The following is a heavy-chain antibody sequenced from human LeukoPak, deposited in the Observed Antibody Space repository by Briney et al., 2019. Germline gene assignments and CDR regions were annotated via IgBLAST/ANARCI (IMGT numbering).Heavy chain of an antibody. Sequence: PSETLSLTCAVSGYSISSGYYWGWIRQPPGKGLEWIGEINHSGSTNYNPSLKSRVTISVDTSKNQFSLKLSSVTAADTAVYYCARGLASGYPPIPFDYWGQGTLVTVSS. J-gene: IGHJ4*02. CDR2: INHSGST. V-gene: IGHV4-38-2*01. CDR1: GYSISSGYY. CDR3: ARGLASGYPPIPFDY. D-gene: IGHD3-3*01.